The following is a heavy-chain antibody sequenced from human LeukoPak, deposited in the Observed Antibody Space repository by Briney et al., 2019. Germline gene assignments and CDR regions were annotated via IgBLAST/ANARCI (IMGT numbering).Heavy chain of an antibody. Sequence: GASVKVSCKASGYTFTGYYMHWVRQAPGQGLEWMGWINPNSGGTNYAQKLQGRVTMTTDTSTSTAYMELRSLRSDDTAVYYCASHSVSSPTTRYRTTDYYYYYYMDVWGKGTTVTISS. D-gene: IGHD1-7*01. CDR3: ASHSVSSPTTRYRTTDYYYYYYMDV. CDR2: INPNSGGT. V-gene: IGHV1-2*02. CDR1: GYTFTGYY. J-gene: IGHJ6*03.